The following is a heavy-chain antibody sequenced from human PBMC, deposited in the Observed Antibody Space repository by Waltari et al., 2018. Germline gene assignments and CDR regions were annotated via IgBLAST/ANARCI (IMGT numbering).Heavy chain of an antibody. J-gene: IGHJ4*02. Sequence: QVQLVESGGGVVQPGGSLRLSCAASGFTFSRSGMDWVRQAPGKGLEGVAFIRHDESMKHYADSVKGRFTISRDNSENTLYLQMNSLRAEDTAVYYCAKERSAYDAYYFDYWGRGTLVTVSS. D-gene: IGHD3-16*01. CDR3: AKERSAYDAYYFDY. V-gene: IGHV3-30*02. CDR1: GFTFSRSG. CDR2: IRHDESMK.